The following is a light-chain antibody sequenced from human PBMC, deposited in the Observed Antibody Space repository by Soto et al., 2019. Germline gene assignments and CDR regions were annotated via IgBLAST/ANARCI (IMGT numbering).Light chain of an antibody. CDR2: DAS. V-gene: IGKV1-5*01. J-gene: IGKJ2*01. CDR3: QQYNSYSPT. CDR1: QSISSW. Sequence: DIQMTQSPSTLSASVGDRVTITCRASQSISSWLAWYQQKPGKAPKLLIHDASSLESGVPSRFSGSGSGTEFTLTISSLQPDDFATYYCQQYNSYSPTFGQGTKLEIK.